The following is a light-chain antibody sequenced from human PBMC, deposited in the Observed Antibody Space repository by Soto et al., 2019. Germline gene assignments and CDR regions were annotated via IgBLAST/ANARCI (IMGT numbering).Light chain of an antibody. CDR2: EGS. V-gene: IGLV2-23*01. CDR3: FTYAGGGIHDFESGTYV. J-gene: IGLJ1*01. CDR1: SGDVGVYNF. Sequence: QSVLTQPASVSGSPGQSITISCTGTSGDVGVYNFVSWYQQHPGKAPKLIIYEGSKWPSGVSNRFSGSKSGNTASLTISGLQAEDEADYYCFTYAGGGIHDFESGTYVFGTGTKVTV.